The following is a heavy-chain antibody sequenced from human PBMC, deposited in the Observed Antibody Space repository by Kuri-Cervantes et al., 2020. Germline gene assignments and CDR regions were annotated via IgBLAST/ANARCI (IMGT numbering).Heavy chain of an antibody. J-gene: IGHJ3*02. CDR3: ARDMYYYDSSGYYTQPAFDI. V-gene: IGHV3-11*06. CDR1: GFTFSDYY. Sequence: GESLKISCAASGFTFSDYYMSWIRQAPGKGLEWVSSISSSSSYIYYADSVKGRFTISRDNAKNSLYLQMNSLRAEDTAVYYCARDMYYYDSSGYYTQPAFDIWGQGTMVTVSS. D-gene: IGHD3-22*01. CDR2: ISSSSSYI.